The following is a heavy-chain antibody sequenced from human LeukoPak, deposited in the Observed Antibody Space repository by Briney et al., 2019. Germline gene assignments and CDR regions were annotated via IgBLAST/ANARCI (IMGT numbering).Heavy chain of an antibody. CDR1: GFTFTNDW. V-gene: IGHV3-7*01. CDR3: ASFWSGYFDY. Sequence: PGGSLRLSCAASGFTFTNDWMSWVRQAPGKGLEWVANIRQDGSEGFYVDSVKGRFTISRDNARNSLYLQMNTLRAEDTAVYYCASFWSGYFDYWGQGTLVTVSS. J-gene: IGHJ4*02. D-gene: IGHD3-3*01. CDR2: IRQDGSEG.